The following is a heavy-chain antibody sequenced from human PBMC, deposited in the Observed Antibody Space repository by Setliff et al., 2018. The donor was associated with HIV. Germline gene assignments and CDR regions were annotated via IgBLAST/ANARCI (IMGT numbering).Heavy chain of an antibody. Sequence: SETLSLTCTVSAGSIRSSTYYWAWIRQPPGKGLEWIGTIYYSGSTYYNPSLKSRATISVDTSKNQFSLKRSSVTAADTAVYYCIIAYSSGWLAPMGFDSWGQGTLVTVSS. CDR2: IYYSGST. J-gene: IGHJ4*02. V-gene: IGHV4-39*01. D-gene: IGHD6-19*01. CDR1: AGSIRSSTYY. CDR3: IIAYSSGWLAPMGFDS.